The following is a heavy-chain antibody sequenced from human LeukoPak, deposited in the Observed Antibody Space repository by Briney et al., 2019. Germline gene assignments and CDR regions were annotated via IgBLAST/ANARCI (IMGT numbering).Heavy chain of an antibody. J-gene: IGHJ4*02. Sequence: ASVKVPCTASGYTFAGYAIFWVRQAPGQRLEWMGWISAGNGNTRYSQKFHDRLTISRDTPASTVYMELSSLRSEDTAIYYCARDRGNYLLPYWGQGTLVTVSS. CDR2: ISAGNGNT. D-gene: IGHD1-26*01. CDR1: GYTFAGYA. V-gene: IGHV1-3*01. CDR3: ARDRGNYLLPY.